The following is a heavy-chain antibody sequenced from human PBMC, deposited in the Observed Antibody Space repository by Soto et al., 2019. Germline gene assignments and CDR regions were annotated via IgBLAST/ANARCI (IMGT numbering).Heavy chain of an antibody. D-gene: IGHD3-16*01. CDR3: ARKANDGGWFDP. V-gene: IGHV4-4*07. Sequence: PSETLSLTXTVSGASISSYYWSWIRQPAGKGLEWIGRIYTSGSTIYNPSLKSRVTMSVDTSKNQFSLKLTSVTAADTAVYYCARKANDGGWFDPWGQGTLVTVSS. CDR1: GASISSYY. J-gene: IGHJ5*02. CDR2: IYTSGST.